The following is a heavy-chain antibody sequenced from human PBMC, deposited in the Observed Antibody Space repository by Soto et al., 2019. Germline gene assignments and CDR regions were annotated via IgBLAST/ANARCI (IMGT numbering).Heavy chain of an antibody. CDR1: GFTFSSYA. Sequence: GGSLRLSCAASGFTFSSYAMSWVRQAPGKGLEWVSAISGSGGSTYYADSVKGRFTISRDNSKNTLYLQMNSLRAEDTAVYYCAKDPNLWQWLVLHYYGMDVWGQGTTVTVSS. D-gene: IGHD6-19*01. V-gene: IGHV3-23*01. CDR3: AKDPNLWQWLVLHYYGMDV. CDR2: ISGSGGST. J-gene: IGHJ6*02.